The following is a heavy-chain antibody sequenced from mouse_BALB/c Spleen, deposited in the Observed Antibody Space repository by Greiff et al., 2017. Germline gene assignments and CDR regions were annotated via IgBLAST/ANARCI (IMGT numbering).Heavy chain of an antibody. CDR1: GFTFSSYT. CDR3: TREGVGY. Sequence: EVQGVESGGGLVKPGGSLKLSCAASGFTFSSYTMSWVRQTPEKRLEWVATISSGGSYTYYPDSVKGRFTISRDNAKNTLYLQMSSLKSEDTAMYYCTREGVGYWGQGTSVTVSS. CDR2: ISSGGSYT. J-gene: IGHJ4*01. V-gene: IGHV5-6-4*01.